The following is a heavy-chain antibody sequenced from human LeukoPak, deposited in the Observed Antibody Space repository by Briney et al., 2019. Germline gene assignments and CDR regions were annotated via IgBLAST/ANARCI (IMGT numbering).Heavy chain of an antibody. V-gene: IGHV3-23*01. J-gene: IGHJ4*02. CDR3: AKVKSYDFWSGYFKFDY. CDR2: ISGSGGST. Sequence: GGSLRLSCAASGFTFSSYAMSWVRQAPGKGLEWVSAISGSGGSTYYADSVKGRFTISRDNSKNTLYLQMNSLRAEDTAVYYCAKVKSYDFWSGYFKFDYWGQGTLLTVSS. CDR1: GFTFSSYA. D-gene: IGHD3-3*01.